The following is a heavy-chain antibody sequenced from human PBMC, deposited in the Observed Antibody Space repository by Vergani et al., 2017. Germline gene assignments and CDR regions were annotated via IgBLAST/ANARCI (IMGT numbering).Heavy chain of an antibody. Sequence: EVQLLESGGGLVQPGGSLRLSCAASGFTFSSYAMSWVRQAPGKGLEWVSVIYSGGSTYYADSVKGRFTISRDNSKNTLYLQMNSLRAEDTAVYYCARLVVVAAITGDAFDIWGQGTMVTVS. V-gene: IGHV3-66*02. CDR1: GFTFSSYA. CDR3: ARLVVVAAITGDAFDI. D-gene: IGHD2-15*01. CDR2: IYSGGST. J-gene: IGHJ3*02.